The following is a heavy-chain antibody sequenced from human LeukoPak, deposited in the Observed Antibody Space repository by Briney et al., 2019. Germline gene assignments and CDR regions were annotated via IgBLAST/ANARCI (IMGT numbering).Heavy chain of an antibody. CDR2: THYSGAT. V-gene: IGHV4-59*01. J-gene: IGHJ3*02. CDR3: ASGYCGGACQLGGVDM. Sequence: KPSETRSLTCTVSGGSISSYYWSWIRQPPGKGLEYIGYTHYSGATNYNPSLKSRVTISLDTSGNQFSLKLSSVTAADTAVYYCASGYCGGACQLGGVDMWGQGTMVTVSS. CDR1: GGSISSYY. D-gene: IGHD2-21*02.